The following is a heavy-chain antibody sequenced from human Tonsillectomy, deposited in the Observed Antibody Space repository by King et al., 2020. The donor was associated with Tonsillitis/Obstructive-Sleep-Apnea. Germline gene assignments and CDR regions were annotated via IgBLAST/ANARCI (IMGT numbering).Heavy chain of an antibody. CDR2: TRNKANSYTT. V-gene: IGHV3-72*01. J-gene: IGHJ3*02. CDR3: ARVYCGGGSCYSAFDI. D-gene: IGHD2-15*01. Sequence: VQLVESGGGLVQPGGSLRLSCAASGFTFSDHYMDWVSQAPGKGLEWVGRTRNKANSYTTEYAASVKGRFTISRDDSKNSLYLQMNCLKTDDTAVYYCARVYCGGGSCYSAFDIWGQGTMVTVSS. CDR1: GFTFSDHY.